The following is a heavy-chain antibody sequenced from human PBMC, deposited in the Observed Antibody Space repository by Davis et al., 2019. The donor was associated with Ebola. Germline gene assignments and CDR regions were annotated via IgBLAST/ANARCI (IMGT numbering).Heavy chain of an antibody. CDR2: IIPIFDTP. CDR1: GGSFSSHP. V-gene: IGHV1-69*13. CDR3: ARDFDGGNYHFDY. Sequence: SVKVSCKTSGGSFSSHPISWVRQAPRQGLGWMGGIIPIFDTPHYAQKFQGRITITADASTSTAYMELSSLRSEDTATYFCARDFDGGNYHFDYWGPGTPVTVSS. D-gene: IGHD3-9*01. J-gene: IGHJ4*02.